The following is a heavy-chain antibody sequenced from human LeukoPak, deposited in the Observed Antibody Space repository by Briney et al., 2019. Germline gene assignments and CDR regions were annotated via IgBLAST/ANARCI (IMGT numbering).Heavy chain of an antibody. CDR2: IIPIFGTA. CDR1: GGTLSSYA. CDR3: ARPATDGYPA. D-gene: IGHD5-24*01. J-gene: IGHJ5*02. V-gene: IGHV1-69*06. Sequence: SVKVSCKASGGTLSSYAISWVRQAPGQGLEWMGRIIPIFGTANYAQKFQGRVTITADKSTSTAYMELSSLRSEDTAVYYCARPATDGYPAWGQGTLVTVSS.